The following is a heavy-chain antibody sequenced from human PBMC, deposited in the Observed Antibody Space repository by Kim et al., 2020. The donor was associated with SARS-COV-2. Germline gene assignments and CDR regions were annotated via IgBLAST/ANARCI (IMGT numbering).Heavy chain of an antibody. D-gene: IGHD6-13*01. J-gene: IGHJ3*02. V-gene: IGHV4-59*01. CDR3: ARAVAAAFDI. Sequence: STNTNPSHKSRVTISVDTSKNQFSLKLSSVTAADTAVYYCARAVAAAFDIWGQGTMVTVSS. CDR2: ST.